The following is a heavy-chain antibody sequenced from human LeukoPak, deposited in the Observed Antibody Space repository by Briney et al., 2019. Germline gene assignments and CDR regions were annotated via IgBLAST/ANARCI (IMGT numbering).Heavy chain of an antibody. CDR3: ARDLWVATHKIFDN. Sequence: GGSLRLSCAASGFTISSYGMHWVRQAPGKGLEWVAVIWYDGSNKYYADSVKGRFTISRDNSKNTLYLQMNSLRAEDTAVYYCARDLWVATHKIFDNWGQGTLVTVSS. J-gene: IGHJ4*02. V-gene: IGHV3-33*01. CDR1: GFTISSYG. D-gene: IGHD5-12*01. CDR2: IWYDGSNK.